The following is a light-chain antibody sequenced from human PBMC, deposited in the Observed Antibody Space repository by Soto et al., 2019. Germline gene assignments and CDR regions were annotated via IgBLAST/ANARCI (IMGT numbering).Light chain of an antibody. CDR1: HSVKNN. V-gene: IGKV3-15*01. J-gene: IGKJ4*02. CDR2: DAS. CDR3: QHYNTWPLT. Sequence: EMLITQSPTTLSVSTAERVTLSCRASHSVKNNLAWIQQKPGQAPKLLIYDASTRASGIPASLRGSRSGTEPTLTIISVQYQDFGVYYCQHYNTWPLTFGGGP.